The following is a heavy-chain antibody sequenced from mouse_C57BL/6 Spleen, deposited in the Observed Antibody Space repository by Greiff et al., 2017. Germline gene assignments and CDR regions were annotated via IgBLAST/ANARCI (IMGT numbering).Heavy chain of an antibody. CDR1: GYTFTSYW. J-gene: IGHJ2*01. V-gene: IGHV1-55*01. CDR2: IYPGSGST. CDR3: ARGYYVQEGLCGY. D-gene: IGHD1-1*01. Sequence: QVQLQQPGAELVKPGASVKMSCKASGYTFTSYWITWVKQRPGQGLEWIGDIYPGSGSTNYNEKFKSKATLTVDTSSSTAYMQLSSLTSEDSAVFDCARGYYVQEGLCGYWGQGATLTVSS.